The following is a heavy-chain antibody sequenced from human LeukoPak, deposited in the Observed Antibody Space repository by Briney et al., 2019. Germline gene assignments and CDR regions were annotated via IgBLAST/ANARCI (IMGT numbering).Heavy chain of an antibody. J-gene: IGHJ4*02. CDR3: ARVGYCTSTSCYGVDY. CDR2: ISSNGGST. CDR1: GFTFRSYA. V-gene: IGHV3-64*01. D-gene: IGHD2-2*01. Sequence: GGSLRLSCAASGFTFRSYAMHWVRQAPGKGLEYVSAISSNGGSTYYANFVKGRFTISRDNSKNTLYLQMGSLRAEDMAVYYCARVGYCTSTSCYGVDYWGQGTLVTVSS.